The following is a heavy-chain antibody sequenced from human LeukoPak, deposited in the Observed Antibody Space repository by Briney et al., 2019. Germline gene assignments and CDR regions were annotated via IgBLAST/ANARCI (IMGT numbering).Heavy chain of an antibody. CDR3: ARGRQLIEEAGVDF. Sequence: PGGSLRLSCAASGFTFSTYGMHWVSQAPGKGLEWVAFIRYDGSNEYYADSLKDRFTISRDNSKNTLYLQMNSLRIEDTAVYCCARGRQLIEEAGVDFWGQGTLVTVSS. CDR1: GFTFSTYG. J-gene: IGHJ4*02. D-gene: IGHD6-13*01. CDR2: IRYDGSNE. V-gene: IGHV3-30*02.